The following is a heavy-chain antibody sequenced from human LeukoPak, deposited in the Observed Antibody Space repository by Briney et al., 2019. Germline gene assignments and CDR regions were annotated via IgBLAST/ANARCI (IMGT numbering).Heavy chain of an antibody. CDR1: GFTFSTYA. CDR3: ARDERSGGFSYGHY. D-gene: IGHD5-18*01. V-gene: IGHV3-30*01. Sequence: PGGSLRLSCAASGFTFSTYAMHWVSQPPGKGLEWVAVISYDGSNKYYADSVKGRFTISRDNSKSTLYLQVNSLGAEDTAVYYCARDERSGGFSYGHYWGQGTLVTVSS. J-gene: IGHJ4*02. CDR2: ISYDGSNK.